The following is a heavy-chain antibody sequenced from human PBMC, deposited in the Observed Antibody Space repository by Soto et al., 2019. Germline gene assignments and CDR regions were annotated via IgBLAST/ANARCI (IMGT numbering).Heavy chain of an antibody. Sequence: ASVKVSCKASGYTFTSYDIYWVRQATGQGLEWMGWMNPNTGNSGYAQKFQGRVTMTSDTSISTAHMELSSLRSEDTAVYYCARRAETNGWNGFGADKYYFDFWGQGTLVTV. D-gene: IGHD1-1*01. CDR2: MNPNTGNS. CDR1: GYTFTSYD. V-gene: IGHV1-8*01. CDR3: ARRAETNGWNGFGADKYYFDF. J-gene: IGHJ4*02.